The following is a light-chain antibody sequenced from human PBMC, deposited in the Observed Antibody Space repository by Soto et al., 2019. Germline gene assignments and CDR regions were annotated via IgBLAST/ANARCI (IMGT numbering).Light chain of an antibody. Sequence: EIVMTQSPAALSVSPGEGATLSCRASQTVYSNLAWYQQKPGLAPRLLIHGASTRATGIPDRFSGSASGTEFTLTISSLQSEDFAVYYCQQYNTWPYTFGQGTKVDIK. CDR2: GAS. CDR3: QQYNTWPYT. J-gene: IGKJ2*01. V-gene: IGKV3-15*01. CDR1: QTVYSN.